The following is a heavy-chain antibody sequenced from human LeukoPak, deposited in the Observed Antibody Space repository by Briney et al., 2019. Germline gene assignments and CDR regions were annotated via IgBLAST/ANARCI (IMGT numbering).Heavy chain of an antibody. D-gene: IGHD6-13*01. CDR3: ARIIVSGGTDK. CDR2: VGVISNT. Sequence: GGALRLSCVAFGFTFSSSAMTWVRQAPGKGLEWVSSVGVISNTYYADSVKGRSTISRDNSKNTLYLQMNSLRAEDTAIYYCARIIVSGGTDKWGQGTLVTVSS. CDR1: GFTFSSSA. J-gene: IGHJ4*02. V-gene: IGHV3-23*01.